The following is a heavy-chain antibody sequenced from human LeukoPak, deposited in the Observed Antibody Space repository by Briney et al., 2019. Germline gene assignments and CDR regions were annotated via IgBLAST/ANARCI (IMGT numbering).Heavy chain of an antibody. CDR2: IYSGGST. J-gene: IGHJ4*02. CDR3: ASESRYCSSTSCSSFDY. V-gene: IGHV3-53*01. Sequence: GSLRLSCAASGFTVSSNYMSWVRQAPGKGLEWVSVIYSGGSTYYADSVKGRFTISRDNSKNTLYLQMNSLRAEDTAVYYCASESRYCSSTSCSSFDYWGQGTLVTVSS. CDR1: GFTVSSNY. D-gene: IGHD2-2*01.